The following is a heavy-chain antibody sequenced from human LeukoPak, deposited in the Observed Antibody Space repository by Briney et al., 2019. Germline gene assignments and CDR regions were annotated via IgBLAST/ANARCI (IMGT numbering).Heavy chain of an antibody. CDR3: ARDLQLLWFGDPEAYYMDV. Sequence: PSETLSLTCTVSGYSISSGYYWGWIRQPPGKGLEWIGSIYHSGSTYYNPSLKSRVTISVDTSKNQFSLKLSSVTAADTAVYYCARDLQLLWFGDPEAYYMDVWGKGTTATVSS. D-gene: IGHD3-10*01. CDR1: GYSISSGYY. CDR2: IYHSGST. J-gene: IGHJ6*03. V-gene: IGHV4-38-2*02.